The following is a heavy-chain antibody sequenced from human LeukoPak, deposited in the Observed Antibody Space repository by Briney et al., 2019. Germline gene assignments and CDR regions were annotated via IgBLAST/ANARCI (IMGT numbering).Heavy chain of an antibody. Sequence: GASVKVSCKASGYTFTSYDINWVRQATGQGLEWMGWMNPNSGNTDYAQKFQGRVTMTRNTSISTAYMELSSLRSEDTAVYYCARALDDAFDIWGQGTMVTVSS. V-gene: IGHV1-8*01. J-gene: IGHJ3*02. CDR1: GYTFTSYD. CDR2: MNPNSGNT. D-gene: IGHD1-1*01. CDR3: ARALDDAFDI.